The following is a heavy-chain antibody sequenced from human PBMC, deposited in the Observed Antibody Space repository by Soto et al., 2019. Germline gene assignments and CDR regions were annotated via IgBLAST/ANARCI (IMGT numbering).Heavy chain of an antibody. V-gene: IGHV3-21*01. J-gene: IGHJ6*02. CDR2: ISSSTTYI. CDR1: RFTFSSYT. D-gene: IGHD1-1*01. CDR3: AKDFELPDGDYYHYGMDV. Sequence: PGGSLRLSCSASRFTFSSYTMNWVRQAPGKGLEWVSSISSSTTYIYYADSVKGRFTISRDNSKKTVYLHMTSLRAEDTALYYCAKDFELPDGDYYHYGMDVWGQGTTVTVSS.